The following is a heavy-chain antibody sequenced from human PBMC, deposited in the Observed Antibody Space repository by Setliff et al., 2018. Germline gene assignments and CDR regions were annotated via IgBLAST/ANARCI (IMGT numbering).Heavy chain of an antibody. J-gene: IGHJ4*02. CDR2: INAGKGNT. Sequence: ASVKVSCKASGYTFTTYAMHWVRQAPGQRLEWMGWINAGKGNTKYSQKFQGRVTLTTDTSTSTAYMELRSLTSDDSAFYYCARAPSVELVTIRTNSWFTYWGQGTLVTVSS. CDR3: ARAPSVELVTIRTNSWFTY. D-gene: IGHD5-18*01. V-gene: IGHV1-3*01. CDR1: GYTFTTYA.